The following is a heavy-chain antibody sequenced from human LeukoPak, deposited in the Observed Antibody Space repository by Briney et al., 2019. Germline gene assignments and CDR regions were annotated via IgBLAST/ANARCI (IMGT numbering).Heavy chain of an antibody. Sequence: GGSLRLSCAASGFTFSNNYMNWVRQAPGKGLEWVSVIYTGGSTYYADSVKGRFTIPRDNSKNTLFLQMDSLRAEDTAVYHCARDRRTYYYDSTSGMDVWGQGTTVTVSS. CDR3: ARDRRTYYYDSTSGMDV. J-gene: IGHJ6*02. CDR1: GFTFSNNY. D-gene: IGHD3-22*01. V-gene: IGHV3-53*01. CDR2: IYTGGST.